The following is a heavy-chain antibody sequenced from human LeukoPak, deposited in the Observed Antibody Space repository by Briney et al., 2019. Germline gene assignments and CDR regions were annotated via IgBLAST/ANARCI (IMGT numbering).Heavy chain of an antibody. CDR2: IKSKSDGETI. Sequence: GGSLRLSCTASGFTFSNAWMSWVRQAPGKGLEWAGRIKSKSDGETIDYAAPVQGRFSISRDDSKNTLYLQMNSLKTEDTAVYYCTTDMDRWGQGTLVIVSS. CDR1: GFTFSNAW. J-gene: IGHJ5*02. CDR3: TTDMDR. V-gene: IGHV3-15*01.